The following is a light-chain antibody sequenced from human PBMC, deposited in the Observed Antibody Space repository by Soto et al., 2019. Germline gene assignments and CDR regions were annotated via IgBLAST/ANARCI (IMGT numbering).Light chain of an antibody. Sequence: DIQMTQSPSSLSASVGDRVTITCQATQGISNYLSWYQQRSGRAPKLLVYDASTLEPGVPSRFSGSGSGTDFTFTITSLQPEDVATYYCQQCDSLPLTFGGGTKVDIK. V-gene: IGKV1-33*01. CDR2: DAS. J-gene: IGKJ4*01. CDR1: QGISNY. CDR3: QQCDSLPLT.